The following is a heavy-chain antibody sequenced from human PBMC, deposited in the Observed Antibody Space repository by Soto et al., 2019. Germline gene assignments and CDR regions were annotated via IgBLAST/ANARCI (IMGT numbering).Heavy chain of an antibody. CDR1: GGSISSGGYS. D-gene: IGHD5-12*01. V-gene: IGHV4-30-2*01. CDR3: ARANSGYDHFDY. CDR2: IYHSGST. J-gene: IGHJ4*02. Sequence: QLQLQEFGSGLVKPSQTLSLTCAVSGGSISSGGYSWSWIRQPPGKGLEWIGYIYHSGSTYYNPSLKSRVTISVDRSKNQFSLKLSSVTAADTAVYYCARANSGYDHFDYWGQGTLVTVSS.